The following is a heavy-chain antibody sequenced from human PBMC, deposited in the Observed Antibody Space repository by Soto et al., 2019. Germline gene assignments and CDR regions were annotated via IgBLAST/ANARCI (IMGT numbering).Heavy chain of an antibody. V-gene: IGHV4-39*01. CDR3: ARQLTYYYDSSGYRDAFDI. Sequence: LQLQESGPGLVKPSETLSLTCTVSGGSISSSSYYWGWIRQPPGKGLEWIGSIYYSGSTYYNPSLKSRVTISVDTPKNQCSRKLSSVTAADTAVYYCARQLTYYYDSSGYRDAFDIWGQGTMVTVSS. D-gene: IGHD3-22*01. J-gene: IGHJ3*02. CDR1: GGSISSSSYY. CDR2: IYYSGST.